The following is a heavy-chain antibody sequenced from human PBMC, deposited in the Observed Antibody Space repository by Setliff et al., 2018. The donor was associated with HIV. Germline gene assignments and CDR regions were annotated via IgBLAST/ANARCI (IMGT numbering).Heavy chain of an antibody. CDR2: INPSVGST. Sequence: GASVKVSCKASGYTFTGYYMHWLRQAPGQGLEWMGIINPSVGSTSYAQKFQGRVTMTRDTSTSTVYMELSSLRSEDTAVYYCAREYDVLLWIGSQYGRGNLDSWGQGTPVTVSS. J-gene: IGHJ4*02. CDR1: GYTFTGYY. V-gene: IGHV1-46*01. D-gene: IGHD3-10*01. CDR3: AREYDVLLWIGSQYGRGNLDS.